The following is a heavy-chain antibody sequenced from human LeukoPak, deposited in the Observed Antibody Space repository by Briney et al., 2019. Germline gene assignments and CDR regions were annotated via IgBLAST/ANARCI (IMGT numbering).Heavy chain of an antibody. CDR2: ISSSSSYI. V-gene: IGHV3-21*01. CDR1: GFTFSSYS. J-gene: IGHJ3*02. CDR3: ARDFGIAVAENDAFDI. D-gene: IGHD6-19*01. Sequence: GGSLRLSCAASGFTFSSYSMNWVRQAPGEGREWVSSISSSSSYIYYADSVKGRFTISRDNAKNSLYLQMNSLSAEHTAVYYCARDFGIAVAENDAFDIWGQGTMVTVSS.